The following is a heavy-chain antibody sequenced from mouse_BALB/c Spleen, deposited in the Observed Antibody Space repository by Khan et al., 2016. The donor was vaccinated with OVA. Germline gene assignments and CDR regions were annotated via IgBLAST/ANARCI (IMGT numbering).Heavy chain of an antibody. CDR3: AEPHYFSYIMDN. CDR2: INTYTGDP. J-gene: IGHJ4*01. V-gene: IGHV9-3-1*01. D-gene: IGHD1-1*01. CDR1: GHTFTKYG. Sequence: QVQLQQSGPELKKPGETVKISCKASGHTFTKYGMNWVKQAPGKGLKWIGWINTYTGDPTYADDFNGRFAFSLETSASTAYLQINNLKNEDTATYFCAEPHYFSYIMDNWGQGTSVTVSS.